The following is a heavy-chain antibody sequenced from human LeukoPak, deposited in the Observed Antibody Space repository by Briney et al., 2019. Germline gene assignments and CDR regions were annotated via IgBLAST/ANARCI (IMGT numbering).Heavy chain of an antibody. D-gene: IGHD5-18*01. CDR2: VYYNGNT. Sequence: PSETLSLTCTVSGVSTSSSIYYWGWIRQPPGKGLEWIGTVYYNGNTYYNPSLKSRLTISIDTSINQFSLKLSSVTAADTAVYYCARQPGCSYLTTYSYYYMDVWGKGTTVTVSS. CDR3: ARQPGCSYLTTYSYYYMDV. CDR1: GVSTSSSIYY. V-gene: IGHV4-39*01. J-gene: IGHJ6*03.